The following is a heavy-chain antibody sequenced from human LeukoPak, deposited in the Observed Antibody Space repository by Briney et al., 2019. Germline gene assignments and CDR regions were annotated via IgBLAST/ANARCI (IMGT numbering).Heavy chain of an antibody. CDR3: ARVPNSAGGTGWFDP. CDR1: GGSISRYY. Sequence: SETLSLTCTVSGGSISRYYWSWIRQPPGKGLEWIGYIYYSGSTNYNPSLKSRVTISVDTSKNQFSLKLSSVTAADTAVYHCARVPNSAGGTGWFDPWGQGTLVTVSS. CDR2: IYYSGST. V-gene: IGHV4-59*01. J-gene: IGHJ5*02. D-gene: IGHD6-13*01.